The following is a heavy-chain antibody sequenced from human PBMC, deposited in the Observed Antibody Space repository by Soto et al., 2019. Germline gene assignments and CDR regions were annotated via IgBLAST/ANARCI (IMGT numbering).Heavy chain of an antibody. CDR2: INPSGGST. CDR1: GYTFPSSY. Sequence: QVQLVQSGAEVKKPGASVKVSCKASGYTFPSSYFNGGGQPPGQGLEWMGIINPSGGSTSYAQKFQGRVTMTRDTSTSTVYMALSSLRSEDTAVYYCASNLGWSSGWYNWGQGTLVTVSS. CDR3: ASNLGWSSGWYN. J-gene: IGHJ4*02. D-gene: IGHD6-19*01. V-gene: IGHV1-46*01.